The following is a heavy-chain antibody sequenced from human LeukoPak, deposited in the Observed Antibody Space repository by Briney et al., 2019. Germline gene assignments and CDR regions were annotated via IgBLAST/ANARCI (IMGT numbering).Heavy chain of an antibody. CDR1: GFTFSSYG. CDR2: ISYDGSNK. CDR3: AKDLGPYGEDAFDI. D-gene: IGHD3-10*01. V-gene: IGHV3-30*18. J-gene: IGHJ3*02. Sequence: GGSLRLSCAASGFTFSSYGMHWVRQAPGKGLEWVAVISYDGSNKYYADSVKGRFTISRDNSKNTLYLQMNSLRAEDTAVYYCAKDLGPYGEDAFDIWGQGTMVTVSS.